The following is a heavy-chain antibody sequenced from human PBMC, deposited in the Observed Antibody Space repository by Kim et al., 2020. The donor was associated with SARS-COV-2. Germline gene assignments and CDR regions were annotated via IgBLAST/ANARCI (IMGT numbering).Heavy chain of an antibody. CDR1: GFTFSSYA. J-gene: IGHJ6*02. D-gene: IGHD2-15*01. Sequence: GGSLRLSCAASGFTFSSYAMSWVRQAPGKGLEWVSAISGSGGSTYYADSVKGRFTISRHNSKNTLYLQMNSLRAEDTAVYYCAKDGHHSALYGMDVWGQGTTVTVSS. V-gene: IGHV3-23*01. CDR3: AKDGHHSALYGMDV. CDR2: ISGSGGST.